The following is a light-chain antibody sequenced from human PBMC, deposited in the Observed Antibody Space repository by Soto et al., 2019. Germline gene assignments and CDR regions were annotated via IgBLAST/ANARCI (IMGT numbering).Light chain of an antibody. CDR1: SSDVGAYNY. V-gene: IGLV2-14*01. J-gene: IGLJ2*01. Sequence: QSALTQPASVSGSPGQSITISCTGTSSDVGAYNYVSWYQPHPGKAPKLMIYEVSNRPSGVSNRFSGSKSGNTASLTISGLQAEDEADYYCSSYTSSSTSVVFVGGTQLTVL. CDR2: EVS. CDR3: SSYTSSSTSVV.